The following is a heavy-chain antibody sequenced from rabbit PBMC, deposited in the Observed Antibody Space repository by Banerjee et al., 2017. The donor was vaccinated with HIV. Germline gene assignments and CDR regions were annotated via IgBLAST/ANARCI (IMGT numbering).Heavy chain of an antibody. J-gene: IGHJ3*01. D-gene: IGHD2-1*01. CDR2: IDAVDKI. Sequence: QSLEESGGDLVKPGASLTLTCTASGFSFSGWPISWVRQAPGEGLEYIGFIDAVDKIYYASWANGRFTISRSTSLNTVDLKMTSLTAADTATYFCAGPMTGGAFNFWGQGTLVTVS. V-gene: IGHV1S54*01. CDR3: AGPMTGGAFNF. CDR1: GFSFSGWP.